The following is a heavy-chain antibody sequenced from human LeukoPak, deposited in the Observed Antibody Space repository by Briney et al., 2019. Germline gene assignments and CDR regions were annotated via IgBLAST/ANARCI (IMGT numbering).Heavy chain of an antibody. J-gene: IGHJ3*02. D-gene: IGHD5-12*01. CDR2: IKQDGSEK. CDR1: GFTFSSYG. CDR3: ARATTVAFDI. Sequence: PGGSLRLSCAASGFTFSSYGMHWVRQAPGKGLEWVANIKQDGSEKYYVDSVKGRFTISRDNAKNSLYLQMNSLRAEDTAVYYCARATTVAFDIWGQGTMVTVSS. V-gene: IGHV3-7*01.